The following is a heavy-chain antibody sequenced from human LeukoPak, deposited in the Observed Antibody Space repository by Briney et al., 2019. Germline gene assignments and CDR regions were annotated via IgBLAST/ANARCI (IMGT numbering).Heavy chain of an antibody. V-gene: IGHV1-2*02. D-gene: IGHD2-2*01. J-gene: IGHJ4*02. CDR2: INPNDGDT. CDR1: GYTFTDYY. Sequence: ASVKVSCKASGYTFTDYYMHWVRQAPGQGFEWMGWINPNDGDTNYAQKFQGRVTMTRDTPISTAHMEVSRLRSDDTAVYYCARANFLYCSSTTCLFDYWGQGTLVTVSS. CDR3: ARANFLYCSSTTCLFDY.